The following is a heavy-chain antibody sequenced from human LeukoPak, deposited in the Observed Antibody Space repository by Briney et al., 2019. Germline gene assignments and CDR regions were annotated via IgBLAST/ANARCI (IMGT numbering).Heavy chain of an antibody. CDR1: GFSFRHYV. CDR3: AKDGEVYSYGSEH. V-gene: IGHV3-23*01. D-gene: IGHD5-18*01. J-gene: IGHJ4*02. CDR2: IRGSPSTT. Sequence: GGSLRLSCAASGFSFRHYVMSWVRQAPGKGLEWLSSIRGSPSTTFYADSVKGRFTISRDNSKNTTYLQMNSLRVEDTAVYYCAKDGEVYSYGSEHLGRGTLVTVSS.